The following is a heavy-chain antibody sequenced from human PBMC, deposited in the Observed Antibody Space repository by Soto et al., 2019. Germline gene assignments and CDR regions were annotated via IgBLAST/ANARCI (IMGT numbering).Heavy chain of an antibody. CDR1: GFTFNNYA. CDR3: AKDTVEVIAAASDYFDY. Sequence: GGSLRLSCAASGFTFNNYAMSWVRQTPGKGLEWVSSISGSGGTTYYADFEKGRFTISRDNSKNTLWLQLNSLRAEDTAVYYCAKDTVEVIAAASDYFDYWGQGTLVTVSS. D-gene: IGHD2-15*01. CDR2: ISGSGGTT. V-gene: IGHV3-23*01. J-gene: IGHJ4*02.